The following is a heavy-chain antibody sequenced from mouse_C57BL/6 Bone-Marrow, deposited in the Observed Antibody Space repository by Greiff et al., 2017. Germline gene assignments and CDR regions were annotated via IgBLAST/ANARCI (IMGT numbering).Heavy chain of an antibody. J-gene: IGHJ1*03. D-gene: IGHD2-3*01. V-gene: IGHV1-87*01. CDR1: YTFSRRVH. CDR2: GQGLEWIG. CDR3: SEDSAVYYCAVDGYYTYWYFDV. Sequence: VQRVESGPELARPWASVKISCQAFYTFSRRVHFAIRDTNYWMQWVKQRPGQGLEWIGAIYPGNGDPSYNQKFKGKATFTADKSSSTAYMQLSSLTSEDSAVYYCAVDGYYTYWYFDVWGTGTTVTVSS.